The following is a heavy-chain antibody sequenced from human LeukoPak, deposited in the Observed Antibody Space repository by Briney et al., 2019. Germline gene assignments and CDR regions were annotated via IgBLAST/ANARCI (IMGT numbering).Heavy chain of an antibody. D-gene: IGHD3-22*01. Sequence: SVKVSCKASGFTFTSSAMQWVRQARGQRLEWIGWIVVGSGNTNYAQKFQERVTITRNMSTSTAYTELSSLRSEDTAVYYCAADYYDSSGFNWFDPWGQGTLVTVSS. J-gene: IGHJ5*02. CDR2: IVVGSGNT. CDR1: GFTFTSSA. V-gene: IGHV1-58*02. CDR3: AADYYDSSGFNWFDP.